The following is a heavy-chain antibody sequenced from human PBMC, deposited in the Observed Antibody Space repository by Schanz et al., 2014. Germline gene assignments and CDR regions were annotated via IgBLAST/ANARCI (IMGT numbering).Heavy chain of an antibody. Sequence: EVQLVESGGGLVQPGGSLRLSCAASGFSIRNHDMHWVRQATGAGLEWVSAIGTAGDTFYLDSVKGRFTISRDNSKNTLYRQMNSLRADDTAVYFCARAHGNNRYGKGLDYWGQGTQVTVSS. D-gene: IGHD1-1*01. CDR2: IGTAGDT. J-gene: IGHJ4*02. CDR1: GFSIRNHD. V-gene: IGHV3-13*04. CDR3: ARAHGNNRYGKGLDY.